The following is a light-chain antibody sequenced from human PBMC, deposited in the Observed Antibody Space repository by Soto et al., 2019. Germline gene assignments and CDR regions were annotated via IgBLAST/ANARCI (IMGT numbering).Light chain of an antibody. J-gene: IGKJ1*01. Sequence: DIQMTQSPSTLSASLVDRLIITCRASQSISSWLAWYQQKPGKAPTLLIYDASSLESGVPQRFSGSGSGTEFTLTISSLQTDDFSTYYCQQYHSYWTFGQGTTVDIK. CDR2: DAS. CDR1: QSISSW. V-gene: IGKV1-5*01. CDR3: QQYHSYWT.